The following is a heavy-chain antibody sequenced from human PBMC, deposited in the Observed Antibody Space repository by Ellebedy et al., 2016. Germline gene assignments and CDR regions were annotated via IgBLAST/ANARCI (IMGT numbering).Heavy chain of an antibody. D-gene: IGHD3-10*01. CDR1: GGSVTSGSYY. CDR2: IYFSGST. Sequence: SETLSLTXIVSGGSVTSGSYYWRWIRQPPGKELEWIGHIYFSGSTNYNPSLKSRVTISLDTSKNQFSLRLSSVTAADTAVYYCARDVTYYYGSETRKAFEYWGQGTLVTVSS. CDR3: ARDVTYYYGSETRKAFEY. J-gene: IGHJ4*02. V-gene: IGHV4-61*01.